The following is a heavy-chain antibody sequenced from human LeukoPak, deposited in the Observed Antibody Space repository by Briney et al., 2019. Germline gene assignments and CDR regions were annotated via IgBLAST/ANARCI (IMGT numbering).Heavy chain of an antibody. CDR1: GFTFSSYC. Sequence: GGSLRLSCAASGFTFSSYCMSWVRQAPGKGLEWVSAISGSGGSTYYADSVKGRFTISRDNSKNPLYLQMNSLRAEDTAVYYCAKMVPIAVAGKGQIDYWGQGTLVTVSS. D-gene: IGHD6-19*01. J-gene: IGHJ4*02. V-gene: IGHV3-23*01. CDR3: AKMVPIAVAGKGQIDY. CDR2: ISGSGGST.